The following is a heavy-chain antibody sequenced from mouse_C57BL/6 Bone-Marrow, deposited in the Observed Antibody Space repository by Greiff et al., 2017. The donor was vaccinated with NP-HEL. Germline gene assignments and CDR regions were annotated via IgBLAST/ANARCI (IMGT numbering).Heavy chain of an antibody. CDR3: ARGGVYDYECYWYFDV. CDR1: GFTFTDYY. V-gene: IGHV1-36*01. CDR2: VYPYNGGT. D-gene: IGHD2-4*01. Sequence: LVEPGPSVKISCKASGFTFTDYYMHWVKQSHGKSLEWIGLVYPYNGGTSYNQKFKGKATLTVDTSSSTAYMELNSLTSEDSAVYYCARGGVYDYECYWYFDVWGTGTTVTVSS. J-gene: IGHJ1*03.